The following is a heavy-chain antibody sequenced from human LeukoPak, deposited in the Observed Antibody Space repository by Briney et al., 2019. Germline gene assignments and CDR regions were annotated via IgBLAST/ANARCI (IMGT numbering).Heavy chain of an antibody. CDR2: GSESGGT. CDR1: GGSLNGHY. J-gene: IGHJ3*02. CDR3: ARNIDWLPQDGAFDI. D-gene: IGHD3-9*01. Sequence: SETLSLTCAVYGGSLNGHYWSWIRQPPGKGLEWIGEGSESGGTKFNPSLKSRVTISADTSKNQFSLKLNSVIAADTAVYYCARNIDWLPQDGAFDIWGQGTMVTVSS. V-gene: IGHV4-34*01.